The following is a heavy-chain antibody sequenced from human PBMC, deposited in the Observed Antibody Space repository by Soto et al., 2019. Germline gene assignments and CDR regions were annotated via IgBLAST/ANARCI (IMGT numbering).Heavy chain of an antibody. J-gene: IGHJ4*02. CDR3: ATLTGTRGVNFDY. CDR1: GFTFSSYA. Sequence: EVQLLESGGGLVQPGGSLRLSCAASGFTFSSYAMSWVRQAPGKGLEWVSAISGSGGSTYYADSVKGRFTISRDNSKNTRYLQMNSLRAEDTAVYYCATLTGTRGVNFDYWGQGTLVTVSS. V-gene: IGHV3-23*01. CDR2: ISGSGGST. D-gene: IGHD1-1*01.